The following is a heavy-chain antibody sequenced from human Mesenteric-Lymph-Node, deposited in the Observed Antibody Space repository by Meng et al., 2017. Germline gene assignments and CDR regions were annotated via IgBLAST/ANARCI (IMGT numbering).Heavy chain of an antibody. V-gene: IGHV3-33*01. J-gene: IGHJ4*02. CDR1: GFTFSRDG. CDR2: IWYDESNR. D-gene: IGHD5-24*01. CDR3: ARDGHAYNYDY. Sequence: VQLVESGGGVVQPGRSLRLSCAASGFTFSRDGFRWVRQAPGKGLEWVATIWYDESNRYYADSVKGRFTISRDNSKNTLYLQMNNLGAEDTALYYCARDGHAYNYDYWGQGTLVTVSS.